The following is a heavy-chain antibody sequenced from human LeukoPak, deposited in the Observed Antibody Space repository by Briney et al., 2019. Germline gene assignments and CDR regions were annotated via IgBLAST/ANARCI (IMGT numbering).Heavy chain of an antibody. V-gene: IGHV3-7*01. CDR1: RFTFSNYW. D-gene: IGHD2-21*02. Sequence: QPGGSLRLSCVASRFTFSNYWMSWVRQAPGKGLEWVANINQGGSKKPYADSMKGRFTISRDNAKESLYLQLNSLRADDTAVYYCAKWGPHCVGDYCPALDSWGQGTLVTVSS. J-gene: IGHJ4*02. CDR2: INQGGSKK. CDR3: AKWGPHCVGDYCPALDS.